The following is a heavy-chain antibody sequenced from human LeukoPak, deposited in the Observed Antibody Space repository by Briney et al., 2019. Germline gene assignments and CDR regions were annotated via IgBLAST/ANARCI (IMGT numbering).Heavy chain of an antibody. Sequence: GGSLRLSCAASGFTFTSYWMHWVRQAPGKGLVWVSRVNSDGSSTTYADSVKGRFTISRDNAKNTLYLQMNSLRAEDTAVYYCPRGRFYGMDVWGQGTTVTVSS. CDR1: GFTFTSYW. J-gene: IGHJ6*02. CDR3: PRGRFYGMDV. V-gene: IGHV3-74*01. CDR2: VNSDGSST.